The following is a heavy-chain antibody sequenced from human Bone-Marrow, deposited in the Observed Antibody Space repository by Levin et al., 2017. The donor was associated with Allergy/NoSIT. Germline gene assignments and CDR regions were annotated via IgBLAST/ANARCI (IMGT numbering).Heavy chain of an antibody. V-gene: IGHV3-21*01. D-gene: IGHD6-19*01. CDR3: ARERSSTGWYDYFDY. J-gene: IGHJ4*02. CDR2: IGTSSNYK. CDR1: GFTFSSYD. Sequence: ETLSLTCAASGFTFSSYDMNWVRQAPGKGLEWVSVIGTSSNYKYYADSVKGRFTISRDNAKNALYLEMHSLRAEDTAVYYCARERSSTGWYDYFDYWGQGSLVTVSS.